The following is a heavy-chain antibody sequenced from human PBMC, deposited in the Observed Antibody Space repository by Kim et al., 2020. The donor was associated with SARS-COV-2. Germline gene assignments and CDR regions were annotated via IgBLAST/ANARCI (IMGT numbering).Heavy chain of an antibody. CDR2: IYYSGST. J-gene: IGHJ6*02. Sequence: SETLSLTCTVSGGSISSYYWSWIRQPPGKGLEWIGYIYYSGSTNYNPSLKSRVTISVDTSKNQFSLKLSSVTAADTAVYYCARDSYNGNEPFYYYGMDVWGQGTTVTVSS. CDR1: GGSISSYY. D-gene: IGHD1-1*01. CDR3: ARDSYNGNEPFYYYGMDV. V-gene: IGHV4-59*01.